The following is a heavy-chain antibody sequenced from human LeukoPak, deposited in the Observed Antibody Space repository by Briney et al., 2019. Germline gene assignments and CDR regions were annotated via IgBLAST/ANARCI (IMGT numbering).Heavy chain of an antibody. CDR3: AREGGYQYYYAMDV. Sequence: GGSLRLSCAASGFTFKTYTMHWVRQAPGMGLEWVSSISSSSSYIFYADSVKGRFTISRDNAKNSLYLQMSSLRAEDAAVNYCAREGGYQYYYAMDVWGQGTTVTVSS. CDR1: GFTFKTYT. CDR2: ISSSSSYI. V-gene: IGHV3-21*01. J-gene: IGHJ6*02. D-gene: IGHD3-16*01.